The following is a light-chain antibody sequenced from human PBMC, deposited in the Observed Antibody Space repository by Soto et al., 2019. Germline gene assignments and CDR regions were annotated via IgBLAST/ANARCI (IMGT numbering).Light chain of an antibody. CDR2: WAS. Sequence: DIVMTQSPDSLAVSLGERATINCKSSQSVLYSSNNKNYLAWYQQKPGQPPKLLIYWASTRESGVPDRFSGSGSGTDFTLTISSLQAEDVAVYYCQQEYCTPWTFGQGTKVEIK. CDR3: QQEYCTPWT. CDR1: QSVLYSSNNKNY. V-gene: IGKV4-1*01. J-gene: IGKJ1*01.